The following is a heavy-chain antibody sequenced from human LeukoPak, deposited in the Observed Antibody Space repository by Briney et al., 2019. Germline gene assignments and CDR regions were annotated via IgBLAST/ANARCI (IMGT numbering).Heavy chain of an antibody. V-gene: IGHV3-15*01. D-gene: IGHD3-3*01. CDR2: IKSKTDGGTT. CDR3: TTDFGAGLDGGIDY. Sequence: GGSLRLSCSASGFISSTSAMNWVRQAPGKGLEWVGRIKSKTDGGTTDYAAPVKGRFTISRDDSKNTLYLQMNSLKTEDTAVYYCTTDFGAGLDGGIDYWGQGTLVTVSS. J-gene: IGHJ4*02. CDR1: GFISSTSA.